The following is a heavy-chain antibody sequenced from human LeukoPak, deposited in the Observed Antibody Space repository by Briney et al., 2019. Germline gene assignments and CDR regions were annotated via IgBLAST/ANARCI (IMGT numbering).Heavy chain of an antibody. D-gene: IGHD6-13*01. CDR3: ARGSRWAMRGSSSPGDYPMDV. Sequence: SVKVSCKASGGTFSSYAISWVRQAPGQGLEWMGGIIPIFGTANYAQEFQGRVTITADESTSTAYMELSSLRSEDTAVYYCARGSRWAMRGSSSPGDYPMDVWGKGTTVTISS. J-gene: IGHJ6*04. CDR2: IIPIFGTA. CDR1: GGTFSSYA. V-gene: IGHV1-69*13.